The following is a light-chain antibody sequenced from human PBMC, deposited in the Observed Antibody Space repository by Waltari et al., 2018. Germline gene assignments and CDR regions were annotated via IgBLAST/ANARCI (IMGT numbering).Light chain of an antibody. CDR1: QSISKY. CDR3: QHHVRLPAT. Sequence: SCRASQSISKYLALYQQRPGQAPRLLIYAASNRATGIPDRFRGGGSGTDFSLTISRLEPEDFAVYYCQHHVRLPATFGQGTKVEIK. CDR2: AAS. V-gene: IGKV3-20*01. J-gene: IGKJ1*01.